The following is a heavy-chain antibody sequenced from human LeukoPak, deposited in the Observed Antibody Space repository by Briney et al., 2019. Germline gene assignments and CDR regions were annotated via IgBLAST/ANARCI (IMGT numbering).Heavy chain of an antibody. J-gene: IGHJ4*02. CDR1: GFTFSSYA. Sequence: GGSLRLSCAASGFTFSSYAMSWVRQAPGKGLEWVSAISGSGGSTYYADSVRGRFTISRDNSKNTLYLQMNSLRAEDTAVYYCAPRARYSSGWYDYWGQGTLVTVSS. CDR2: ISGSGGST. CDR3: APRARYSSGWYDY. D-gene: IGHD6-19*01. V-gene: IGHV3-23*01.